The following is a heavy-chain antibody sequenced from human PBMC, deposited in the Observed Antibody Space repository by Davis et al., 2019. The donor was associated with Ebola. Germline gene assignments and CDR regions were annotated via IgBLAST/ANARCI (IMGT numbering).Heavy chain of an antibody. D-gene: IGHD4-17*01. V-gene: IGHV3-53*01. CDR2: IYSGGST. Sequence: GESLKISCAASGFTVSSNYISWVRQAPGKGLEWVSVIYSGGSTYYADSVKGRFTISRDNSKNTLYLQMNSLRAEDTAVYYCASRAVTTNYWGQGTLVTVSS. CDR3: ASRAVTTNY. J-gene: IGHJ4*02. CDR1: GFTVSSNY.